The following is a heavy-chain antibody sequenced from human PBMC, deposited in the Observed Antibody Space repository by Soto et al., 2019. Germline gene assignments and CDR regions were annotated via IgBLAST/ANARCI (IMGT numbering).Heavy chain of an antibody. Sequence: EVQLLESGGGLVQPGGSLRLSCAASGFTFNNYAMSWVRQAPGKGLEWVSAISGGGDTTSYADSVKGRFTVSRDGSKNTLYLQMNRLRAADTAVYYCAKGRGGSGSLTPRVDFWGQGTLVTVSS. CDR2: ISGGGDTT. D-gene: IGHD3-10*01. J-gene: IGHJ4*02. V-gene: IGHV3-23*01. CDR1: GFTFNNYA. CDR3: AKGRGGSGSLTPRVDF.